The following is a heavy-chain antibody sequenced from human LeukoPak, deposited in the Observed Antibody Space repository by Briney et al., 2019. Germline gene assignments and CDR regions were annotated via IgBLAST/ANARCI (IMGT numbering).Heavy chain of an antibody. J-gene: IGHJ3*02. V-gene: IGHV1-2*02. CDR3: ARDVLTLTSPVNFAFDI. CDR2: INPNSGGT. D-gene: IGHD3-10*01. CDR1: GYTFTVYY. Sequence: ASVTVSCRASGYTFTVYYMHWVRQAPGQGREWMGWINPNSGGTNYAQKFQGRVTMTRDTSISTAYMELSRLRSDDTAVYYCARDVLTLTSPVNFAFDIWGQGTMVSVSS.